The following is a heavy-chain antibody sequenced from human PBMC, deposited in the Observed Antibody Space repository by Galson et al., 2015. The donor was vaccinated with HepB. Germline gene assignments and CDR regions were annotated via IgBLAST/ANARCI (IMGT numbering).Heavy chain of an antibody. V-gene: IGHV5-51*01. D-gene: IGHD3-3*01. CDR1: GYKFTSYW. CDR3: ARRQYDFWSGYPLPYYYGLDV. CDR2: IYPGDSDT. J-gene: IGHJ6*02. Sequence: QSGAEVKKPGESLKISCKGSGYKFTSYWIGWVRQMPGKGLEWMGIIYPGDSDTRFSPSLQGQVTISVDKSISTAYLQWSSLKASDTAMYYCARRQYDFWSGYPLPYYYGLDVWGQGTTVTVSS.